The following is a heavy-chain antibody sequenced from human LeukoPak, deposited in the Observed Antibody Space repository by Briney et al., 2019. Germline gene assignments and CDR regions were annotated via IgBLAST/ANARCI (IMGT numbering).Heavy chain of an antibody. CDR2: MNPNSGNT. Sequence: ASVKVSCKASGYTFTSYDINWVRQATGQGLEWMGWMNPNSGNTGYAQKFQGRVTITRNTSISTAYMELSSLRSEDTAVYYCARVPNIVVVPAATHYYFDYWGQGTLVTVSS. V-gene: IGHV1-8*03. J-gene: IGHJ4*02. CDR1: GYTFTSYD. CDR3: ARVPNIVVVPAATHYYFDY. D-gene: IGHD2-2*01.